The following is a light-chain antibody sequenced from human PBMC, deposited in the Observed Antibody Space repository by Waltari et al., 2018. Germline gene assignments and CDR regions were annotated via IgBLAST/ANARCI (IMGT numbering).Light chain of an antibody. V-gene: IGKV1-33*01. Sequence: IQMNQSQSSLSASVGDRVTITCQASQDIVNFLNCYQQKPGEVPKLLIYGASTLTTGVPSRFSGSGSGTDFTFTITNLQPEDVATYYCQQYDNYLFVTFGGGTKLEIK. CDR1: QDIVNF. CDR2: GAS. J-gene: IGKJ4*01. CDR3: QQYDNYLFVT.